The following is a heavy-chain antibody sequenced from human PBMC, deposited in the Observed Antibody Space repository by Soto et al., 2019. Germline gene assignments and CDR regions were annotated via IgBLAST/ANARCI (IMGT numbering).Heavy chain of an antibody. CDR2: IIPIFGTA. J-gene: IGHJ5*02. D-gene: IGHD3-22*01. V-gene: IGHV1-69*13. CDR1: GGTFSSYA. CDR3: ARGSPYYYDIEPFDP. Sequence: SVKVSCKASGGTFSSYAISWVRQAPGQGLEWMGGIIPIFGTANYAQKFQGRVTITADESTSTAYMELSSLRSEDAAVYYCARGSPYYYDIEPFDPWGQGTLVTV.